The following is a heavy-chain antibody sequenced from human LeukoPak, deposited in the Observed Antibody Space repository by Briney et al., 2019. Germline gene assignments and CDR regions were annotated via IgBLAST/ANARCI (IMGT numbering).Heavy chain of an antibody. Sequence: ASVKVSCEASAYSFTDYYIHWVRQAPGQGLEWMGRINPNSGGTDYAQKFQGRVTMTRDTSISTAYMELSRLRSDDTAVYYCARSSPTYYFDSSGYYYGDYWGQGTLVIVSS. J-gene: IGHJ4*02. CDR2: INPNSGGT. CDR1: AYSFTDYY. D-gene: IGHD3-22*01. V-gene: IGHV1-2*06. CDR3: ARSSPTYYFDSSGYYYGDY.